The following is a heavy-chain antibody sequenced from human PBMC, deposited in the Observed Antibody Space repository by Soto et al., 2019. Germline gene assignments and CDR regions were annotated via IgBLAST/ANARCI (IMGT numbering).Heavy chain of an antibody. CDR1: GFTFSDYY. J-gene: IGHJ4*02. CDR3: ASPAYYYDSSGNRDFDY. CDR2: ISSSGSTI. D-gene: IGHD3-22*01. V-gene: IGHV3-11*01. Sequence: PGGSLRLSCAASGFTFSDYYMSWIRQAPGKGLEWVSYISSSGSTIYYADSVKGRFTISRDNAKNSLYLQMNSLRAEDTAVYYCASPAYYYDSSGNRDFDYWGQGTLVTVSS.